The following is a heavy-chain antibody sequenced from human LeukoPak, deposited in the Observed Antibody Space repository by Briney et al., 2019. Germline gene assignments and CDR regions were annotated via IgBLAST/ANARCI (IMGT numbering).Heavy chain of an antibody. J-gene: IGHJ4*02. V-gene: IGHV4-39*01. CDR1: GGSISSSSYY. CDR2: IYYSGST. Sequence: SETLSLTCTVSGGSISSSSYYWGWIRQPPGKGLEWIGSIYYSGSTYYNPSLKSRVTISVDTSKNQFSLKLSSVTAADTAVYYCARKGQWLAKPFDYWGQGTLVTVSS. CDR3: ARKGQWLAKPFDY. D-gene: IGHD6-19*01.